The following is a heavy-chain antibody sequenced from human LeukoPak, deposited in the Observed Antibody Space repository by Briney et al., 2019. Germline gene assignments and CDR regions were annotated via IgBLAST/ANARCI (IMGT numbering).Heavy chain of an antibody. CDR3: ARAPKRYCSGGSCYTYYFDY. CDR1: GGSISSYY. V-gene: IGHV4-59*01. Sequence: SETLSLTCTVSGGSISSYYWSWIRQPPGKGLKWIGYIYYSGSTNYNPSLKSRVTISVDTSKNQFSLKLSSVTAADTAVYYCARAPKRYCSGGSCYTYYFDYWGQGTLVTVSS. D-gene: IGHD2-15*01. J-gene: IGHJ4*02. CDR2: IYYSGST.